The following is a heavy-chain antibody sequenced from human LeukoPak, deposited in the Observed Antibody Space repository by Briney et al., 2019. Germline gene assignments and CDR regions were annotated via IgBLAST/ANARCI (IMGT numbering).Heavy chain of an antibody. V-gene: IGHV4-39*01. Sequence: SETLSLTCTVSSGSISSSNYYWGWIRQPPGKGLEWIGSIYYSGNTYYNPSLKSRVTISVDTSKNQFSLKLSSVTAADTAVYYCARNIRGIVAVANYWGQGTVVTVSS. CDR3: ARNIRGIVAVANY. CDR1: SGSISSSNYY. D-gene: IGHD6-19*01. J-gene: IGHJ4*02. CDR2: IYYSGNT.